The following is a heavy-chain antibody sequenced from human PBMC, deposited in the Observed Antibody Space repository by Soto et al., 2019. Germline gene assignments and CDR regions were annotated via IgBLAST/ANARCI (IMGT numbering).Heavy chain of an antibody. CDR3: AIDIVTRGSQQYVVFDY. CDR2: ISWNSGSI. J-gene: IGHJ4*02. Sequence: HPGGSLRLSYAASGFTFDDYAMHWVRQAPGKGLEWVSGISWNSGSIGYADSVKGRFTISRDNAKNSLYLQMNSLRAEDTALYYCAIDIVTRGSQQYVVFDYWGQGTLVTVSS. V-gene: IGHV3-9*01. D-gene: IGHD2-15*01. CDR1: GFTFDDYA.